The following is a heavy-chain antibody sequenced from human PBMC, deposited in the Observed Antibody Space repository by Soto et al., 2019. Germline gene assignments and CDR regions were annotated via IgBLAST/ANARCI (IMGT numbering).Heavy chain of an antibody. CDR1: GFTFSSFW. D-gene: IGHD3-10*01. V-gene: IGHV3-74*01. J-gene: IGHJ4*02. CDR2: INTDGSST. CDR3: AKRGVDTFGLSY. Sequence: VQLVESGGGLVQPGGSLRLSCAVSGFTFSSFWMHWVRQAPGEGLVWVSRINTDGSSTSYADSVKGRFTISRDNAKNTLYLQMNSLRVEDTAMYYCAKRGVDTFGLSYWGQRTLVTVSS.